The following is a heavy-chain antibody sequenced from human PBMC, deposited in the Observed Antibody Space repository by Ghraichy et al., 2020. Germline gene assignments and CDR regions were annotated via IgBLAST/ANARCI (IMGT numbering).Heavy chain of an antibody. CDR1: GYTFSSYA. Sequence: GGSLRLSCAASGYTFSSYAMSWVGQPPGQGLEWVSSFTGSGGRTYYADSVKGRFTISRDNSKSTLYLQLSSLRAEDTAVYYCAKGFREYYGSGSYSLSFGMDVWGLGTMVTVSS. V-gene: IGHV3-23*01. CDR2: FTGSGGRT. D-gene: IGHD3-10*01. J-gene: IGHJ6*02. CDR3: AKGFREYYGSGSYSLSFGMDV.